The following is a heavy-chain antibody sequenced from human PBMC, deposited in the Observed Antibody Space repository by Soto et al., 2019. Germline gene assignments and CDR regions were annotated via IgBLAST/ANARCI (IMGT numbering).Heavy chain of an antibody. J-gene: IGHJ6*02. CDR2: IIPIFGTA. CDR1: GGTFSIYA. V-gene: IGHV1-69*13. D-gene: IGHD2-2*01. Sequence: ASVKVSCKASGGTFSIYAIIWVRQAPGQGLEWMGGIIPIFGTANYAQKFQGRVTITADESTSTAYMELSSLRSEDTAVYYCARLLYCISTSCYSYYYGMDVWGQGTTVTVSS. CDR3: ARLLYCISTSCYSYYYGMDV.